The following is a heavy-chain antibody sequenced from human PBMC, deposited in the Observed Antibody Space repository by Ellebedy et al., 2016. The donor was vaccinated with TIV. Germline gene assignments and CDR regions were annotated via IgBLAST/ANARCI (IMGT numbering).Heavy chain of an antibody. CDR3: AAGNDGGWFDP. CDR2: IIPILGIA. V-gene: IGHV1-69*04. CDR1: GGTFSSYA. J-gene: IGHJ5*02. D-gene: IGHD1-1*01. Sequence: AASVKVSCKASGGTFSSYALSWVRQAPGQGPEWMGRIIPILGIANYAQKFQGRVTITADKSTSTAYMELSSLRSNDTAVYYCAAGNDGGWFDPWGQGTLVTVSS.